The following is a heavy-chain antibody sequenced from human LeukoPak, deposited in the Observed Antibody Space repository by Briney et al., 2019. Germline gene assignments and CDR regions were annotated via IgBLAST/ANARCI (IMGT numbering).Heavy chain of an antibody. V-gene: IGHV3-23*01. CDR2: IDADGAAT. CDR3: AKDKSYYNWFDP. Sequence: GGSLRLSCAASGFTFTSYAMTWVRHSPGKGLEWVSSIDADGAATFYADSVKGRFSISRDNAKNTVGLQMHSLTAEDSAVYYCAKDKSYYNWFDPRGQGTLVTVSP. J-gene: IGHJ5*02. CDR1: GFTFTSYA. D-gene: IGHD3-10*01.